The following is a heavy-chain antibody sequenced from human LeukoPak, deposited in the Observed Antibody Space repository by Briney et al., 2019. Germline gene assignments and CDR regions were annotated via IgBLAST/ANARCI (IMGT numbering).Heavy chain of an antibody. J-gene: IGHJ6*03. Sequence: GGSLRLSWAASGFTFSSYSMTWVRQAPGKGLEWVSYISSSSSTIYYADSVKGRFTISRDNAKNSLYLQMNSLRAEDTAVYYCARDLGELGYCSSTSCYYYYMDVWGKGTTVTVSS. CDR2: ISSSSSTI. D-gene: IGHD2-2*01. CDR1: GFTFSSYS. V-gene: IGHV3-48*04. CDR3: ARDLGELGYCSSTSCYYYYMDV.